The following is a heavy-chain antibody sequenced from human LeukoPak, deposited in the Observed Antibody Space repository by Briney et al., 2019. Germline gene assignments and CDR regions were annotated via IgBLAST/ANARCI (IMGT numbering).Heavy chain of an antibody. V-gene: IGHV3-53*01. Sequence: PRGSLRLSCAASGFTVSSNYMSWVRQAPGKGLEWVSVIYSGGSTYYADSVKGRFTISRDNSKNTLYLQMNSLRAEDTAVYYCARDLYSRRSYWGQGTLVTVSS. CDR1: GFTVSSNY. D-gene: IGHD6-13*01. J-gene: IGHJ4*02. CDR3: ARDLYSRRSY. CDR2: IYSGGST.